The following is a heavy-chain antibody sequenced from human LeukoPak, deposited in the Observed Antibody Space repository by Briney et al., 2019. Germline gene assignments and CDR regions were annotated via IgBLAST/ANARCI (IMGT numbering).Heavy chain of an antibody. CDR2: ISGSGGST. CDR1: GFTLSSYA. V-gene: IGHV3-23*01. Sequence: GGSLRLSCAASGFTLSSYAMSWVGQAPGKGLEWVSAISGSGGSTYYADSVKGRFTISRDNSKNTLYLQMNSLRAEDTAVYYCAKDPTMIVVVIPDYWGQGTLVTVSS. CDR3: AKDPTMIVVVIPDY. D-gene: IGHD3-22*01. J-gene: IGHJ4*02.